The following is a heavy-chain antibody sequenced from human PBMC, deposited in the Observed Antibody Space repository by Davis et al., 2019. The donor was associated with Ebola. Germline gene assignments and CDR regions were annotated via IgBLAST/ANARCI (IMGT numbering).Heavy chain of an antibody. CDR1: GFTFDDYA. V-gene: IGHV3-9*01. D-gene: IGHD3-9*01. J-gene: IGHJ4*02. Sequence: GGSLRLSCAASGFTFDDYAMHWVRQAPGKGLEWVSGISWNSGSIGYADSVKGRFTISRDNAKNSLYLQMNSLRDEDTAVYYCARGRYFDWLLYSEFDYWGQGTLVTVSS. CDR2: ISWNSGSI. CDR3: ARGRYFDWLLYSEFDY.